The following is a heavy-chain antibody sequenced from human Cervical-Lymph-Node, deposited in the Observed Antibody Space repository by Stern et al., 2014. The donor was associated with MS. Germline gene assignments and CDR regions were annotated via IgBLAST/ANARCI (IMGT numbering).Heavy chain of an antibody. J-gene: IGHJ6*02. CDR3: ATAKEMVTYYYYGLDV. V-gene: IGHV1-8*01. Sequence: VQLVESGAEVKRPGASVKVSCKASGFTFSIFDINWVRQAPGQGLEWVGWMNPHSGNTGYAQKFQGRLTMTRNSSISTAYMELSSLRSEDTAVYYCATAKEMVTYYYYGLDVWGQGTTVTVSS. D-gene: IGHD5-24*01. CDR1: GFTFSIFD. CDR2: MNPHSGNT.